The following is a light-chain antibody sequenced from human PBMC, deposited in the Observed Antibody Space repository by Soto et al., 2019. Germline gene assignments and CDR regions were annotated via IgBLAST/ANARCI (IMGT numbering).Light chain of an antibody. V-gene: IGLV2-14*03. CDR1: SSDVGGYDH. J-gene: IGLJ3*02. CDR2: DVT. Sequence: QSALTQPASVSGSPGQSITISCTGTSSDVGGYDHVSWYQQHPGKAPKLIIYDVTVRPSGISRRFSDSKSDNTASLAVSGLQPEDEADYYCSSYTNKDTLLFGGGTKVTVL. CDR3: SSYTNKDTLL.